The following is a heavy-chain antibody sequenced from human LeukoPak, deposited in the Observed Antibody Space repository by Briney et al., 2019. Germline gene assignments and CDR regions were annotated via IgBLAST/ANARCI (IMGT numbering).Heavy chain of an antibody. CDR1: GFTFDDYG. D-gene: IGHD6-6*01. CDR3: AITPGGIAARPGDY. CDR2: ISSSSSTI. Sequence: GSLRLSCAASGFTFDDYGMSWVRQAPGKGLEWVSYISSSSSTIYYADSVKGRFTISRDNAKNSLYLQMNSLRAEDAAVYYCAITPGGIAARPGDYWGQGTLVTVSS. V-gene: IGHV3-48*01. J-gene: IGHJ4*02.